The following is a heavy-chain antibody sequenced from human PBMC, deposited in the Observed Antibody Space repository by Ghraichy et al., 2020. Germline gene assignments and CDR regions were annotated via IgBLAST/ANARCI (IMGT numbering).Heavy chain of an antibody. CDR2: ISGSGGST. D-gene: IGHD3-3*01. V-gene: IGHV3-23*01. Sequence: GGSLRLSCAASGFTFSSYAMSWVRQAPGKGLEWVSAISGSGGSTYYADSVKGRFTISRDNSKNTLYLQMNSLRAEDTAVYYCAKSSTWSGYLYYFDYWGQGTLVTVSS. J-gene: IGHJ4*02. CDR3: AKSSTWSGYLYYFDY. CDR1: GFTFSSYA.